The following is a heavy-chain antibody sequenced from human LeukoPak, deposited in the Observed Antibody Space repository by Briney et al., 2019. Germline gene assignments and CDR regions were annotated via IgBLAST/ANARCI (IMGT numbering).Heavy chain of an antibody. CDR3: ARDYYGSGYYYYYMDV. CDR1: GGSLSSYD. D-gene: IGHD3-10*01. Sequence: SETLSLTCTVSGGSLSSYDWSWVRQPPGKGLEWIGDIYYSGSTYYNPSLRRGGTISVDTSNTQFPLRLSSVTAADTAVYYCARDYYGSGYYYYYMDVWGKGTTVTISS. J-gene: IGHJ6*03. V-gene: IGHV4-59*12. CDR2: IYYSGST.